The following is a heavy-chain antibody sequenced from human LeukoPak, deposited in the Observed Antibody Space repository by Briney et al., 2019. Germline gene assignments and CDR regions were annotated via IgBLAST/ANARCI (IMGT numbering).Heavy chain of an antibody. CDR1: GGSISSSSYY. Sequence: SETLSLTCTVSGGSISSSSYYWGWIRQPPGKGLEWIGSIYYSGSTYYNPSLKSRVTISVDTSKNQFSLKLSSVTAADTAVYYWARQRIGGAGNEGNYFDYWGQGTLVTVSS. J-gene: IGHJ4*02. CDR3: ARQRIGGAGNEGNYFDY. D-gene: IGHD6-19*01. CDR2: IYYSGST. V-gene: IGHV4-39*01.